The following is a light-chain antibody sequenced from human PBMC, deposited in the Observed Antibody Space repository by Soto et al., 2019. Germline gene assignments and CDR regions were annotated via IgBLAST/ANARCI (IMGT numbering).Light chain of an antibody. CDR1: QTISSN. Sequence: VMTQPPATLSVSPGERATLPCRASQTISSNLAWYQQKPGQAPRLLMFRTSTRATGIPARFSGSGSGTEFNITISSLQSEDSAVYYCQQYNNWPRATFGGGTKVDIK. V-gene: IGKV3-15*01. J-gene: IGKJ4*01. CDR3: QQYNNWPRAT. CDR2: RTS.